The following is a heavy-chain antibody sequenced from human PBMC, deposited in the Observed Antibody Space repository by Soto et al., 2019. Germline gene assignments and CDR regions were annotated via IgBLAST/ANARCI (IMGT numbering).Heavy chain of an antibody. D-gene: IGHD6-13*01. CDR2: ISAYNGNT. CDR1: GYTFTKYG. V-gene: IGHV1-18*01. CDR3: ERTDSRPQDFDY. Sequence: QVQLVQSGAEVKKPGASVKVSCKASGYTFTKYGITWVRQAPGQGLEWVGWISAYNGNTNYAQKLQGRVTMTTYTSTSTGYKELRSLGSADTAVYYCERTDSRPQDFDYWGQGTLVTGSS. J-gene: IGHJ4*02.